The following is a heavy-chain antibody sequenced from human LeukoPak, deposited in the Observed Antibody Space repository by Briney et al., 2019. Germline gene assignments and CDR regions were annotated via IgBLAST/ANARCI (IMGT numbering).Heavy chain of an antibody. CDR1: GFTFSTYT. J-gene: IGHJ4*02. D-gene: IGHD3-3*02. Sequence: PGGSLRLSCAASGFTFSTYTMSWVRQAPGKGLEWVSAISGSGGNTYYADSVKGRFTISRDNSKNTLYLQMDILRADDTAVYYCAKAAFSRTSYFDYWGQGTLVTASS. V-gene: IGHV3-23*01. CDR3: AKAAFSRTSYFDY. CDR2: ISGSGGNT.